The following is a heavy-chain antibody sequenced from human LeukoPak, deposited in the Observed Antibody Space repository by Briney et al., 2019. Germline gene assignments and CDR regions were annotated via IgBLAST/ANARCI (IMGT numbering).Heavy chain of an antibody. CDR2: IYPGDSDT. V-gene: IGHV5-51*01. CDR1: GYSFTSYW. Sequence: GESLKISCKGSGYSFTSYWIGWVRQMPGKGLEWMGIIYPGDSDTRYSPSFQGQVTISADKSISTAYLQWSSLKASDTAMYYCARWDDYGDFRTSYYFDCWGQGTLVTVSS. D-gene: IGHD4-17*01. CDR3: ARWDDYGDFRTSYYFDC. J-gene: IGHJ4*02.